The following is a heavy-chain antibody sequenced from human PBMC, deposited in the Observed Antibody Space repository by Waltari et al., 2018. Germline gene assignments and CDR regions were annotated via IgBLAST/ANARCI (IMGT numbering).Heavy chain of an antibody. V-gene: IGHV4-39*01. CDR3: ARRGSSGWFMDY. Sequence: QLQLEESGPGLVKPSETLPLTCTVSGGSIRTSSYYWGWVRQPPGKRLEWIGNSHYTGSAHYNPSLRSRFTISVDTSRNQFFLELSSVTATDTAVYYCARRGSSGWFMDYWGQGTLVIVSS. D-gene: IGHD6-19*01. CDR2: SHYTGSA. J-gene: IGHJ4*02. CDR1: GGSIRTSSYY.